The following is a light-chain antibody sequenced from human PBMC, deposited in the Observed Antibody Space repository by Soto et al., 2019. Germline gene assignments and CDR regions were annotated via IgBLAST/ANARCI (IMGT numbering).Light chain of an antibody. J-gene: IGKJ5*01. CDR2: DAS. V-gene: IGKV3D-20*02. CDR1: QSISSIF. Sequence: EIVLTQSPGTLSLSPGERATLSCRASQSISSIFLAWYQQKPGQAPRLLIYDASNRATGIPARFSGSGYGTDFTLTISSLEPEDFAVYYCQQRSNWPTFGQGTRLEIK. CDR3: QQRSNWPT.